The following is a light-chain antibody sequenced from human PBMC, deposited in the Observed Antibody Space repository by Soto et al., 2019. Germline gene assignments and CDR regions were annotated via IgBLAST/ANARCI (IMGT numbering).Light chain of an antibody. J-gene: IGKJ1*01. CDR1: QSVSGY. CDR3: QQRYNWPIT. Sequence: DIVMTQSPATLSVSPGERVTLSCRASQSVSGYIGWYQQKPGQAPRLLIYADSNRATGIPARFSGSGSGTDFTLTISSLEPEDFSVYYCQQRYNWPITFGQGTKVDIK. V-gene: IGKV3-11*01. CDR2: ADS.